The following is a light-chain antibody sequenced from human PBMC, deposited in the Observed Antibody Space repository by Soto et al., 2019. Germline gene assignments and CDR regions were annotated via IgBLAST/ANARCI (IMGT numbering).Light chain of an antibody. Sequence: IQMTQSPSSVSASTGDRVTITCRASQGISSYLAWYQQKPGKAPKLLIYAASTLQSGVPSRFSGSGSGTDLTLTISSLEPEDFALYYCQQCNNWPITFGQGTRLEI. CDR3: QQCNNWPIT. V-gene: IGKV1-8*01. J-gene: IGKJ5*01. CDR2: AAS. CDR1: QGISSY.